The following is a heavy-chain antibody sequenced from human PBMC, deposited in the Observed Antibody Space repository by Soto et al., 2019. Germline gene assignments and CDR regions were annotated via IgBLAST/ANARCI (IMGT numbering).Heavy chain of an antibody. CDR1: GYTFTNYA. CDR3: ARVSGYYLPYY. CDR2: INAGNGNT. Sequence: QVQLVQSGAEEKKPGASVKVSCKASGYTFTNYAMHWVRQAPGQRLEWMGWINAGNGNTKYSQKFQGRVTITRDTSASTAYMELSSLRSEDTAVYYWARVSGYYLPYYWGQGTLVTVSS. J-gene: IGHJ4*02. D-gene: IGHD5-12*01. V-gene: IGHV1-3*05.